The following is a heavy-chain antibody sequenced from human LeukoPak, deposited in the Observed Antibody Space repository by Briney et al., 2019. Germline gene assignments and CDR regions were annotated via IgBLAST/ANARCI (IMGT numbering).Heavy chain of an antibody. CDR3: ARDGGFAFDI. V-gene: IGHV4-59*01. J-gene: IGHJ3*02. D-gene: IGHD3-16*01. Sequence: SETLSLTCTVSGGSISSYYWSWIRQPPGKGLEWIGYIYYSGSTNYNPSLKSRVTISADTSKNQFSLKLSSVTAADTAVYYCARDGGFAFDIWGQGTMVTVSS. CDR2: IYYSGST. CDR1: GGSISSYY.